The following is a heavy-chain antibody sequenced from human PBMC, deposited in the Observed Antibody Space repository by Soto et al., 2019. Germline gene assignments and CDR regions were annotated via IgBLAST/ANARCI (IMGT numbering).Heavy chain of an antibody. V-gene: IGHV4-30-4*01. CDR2: IYYSGNT. D-gene: IGHD3-10*01. Sequence: QVQLQESGPELVKPSQTLSLTCIVSGGSISSGGYYWSWIRQPTGKGLEWIGYIYYSGNTYYKSSLKSRINMSVDTSKNHFSLNVSSVTAADTAVYYCASSLRITMRPTKIDSWGQGPLVTVSS. CDR1: GGSISSGGYY. CDR3: ASSLRITMRPTKIDS. J-gene: IGHJ4*02.